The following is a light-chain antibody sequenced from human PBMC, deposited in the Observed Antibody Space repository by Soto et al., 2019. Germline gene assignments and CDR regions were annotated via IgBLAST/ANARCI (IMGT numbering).Light chain of an antibody. V-gene: IGKV1-27*01. CDR3: QKHNSAPLT. CDR1: QSINIW. CDR2: AAS. J-gene: IGKJ4*01. Sequence: DIQMTQSPSTLSASVGDRVTITCRASQSINIWLAWYQQKPGKVPKLLIYAASTLQSGVPSRFSGSGSGTDFTLTISSLQPEDVATYYCQKHNSAPLTFGGGTKVDSK.